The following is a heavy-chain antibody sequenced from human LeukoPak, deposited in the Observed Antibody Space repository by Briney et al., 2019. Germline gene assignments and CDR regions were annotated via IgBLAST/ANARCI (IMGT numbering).Heavy chain of an antibody. D-gene: IGHD2-2*02. CDR1: GYTFTSYG. CDR2: ISAYNGNT. V-gene: IGHV1-18*01. J-gene: IGHJ5*02. CDR3: ASHVVPAAISQTPGWFDP. Sequence: VASVKVSCKASGYTFTSYGISWVRQAPGQGLEWMGWISAYNGNTNYAQKLQGRVTMTTDTSTSTAYMELRSLRPDDTAVYYCASHVVPAAISQTPGWFDPWGQGTLVTVSS.